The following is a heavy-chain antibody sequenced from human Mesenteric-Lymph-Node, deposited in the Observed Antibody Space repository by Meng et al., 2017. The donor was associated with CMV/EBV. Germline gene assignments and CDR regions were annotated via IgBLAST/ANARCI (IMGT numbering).Heavy chain of an antibody. CDR3: AKDMVRGLLWFGLDY. J-gene: IGHJ4*02. CDR1: GFTFSSYA. D-gene: IGHD3-10*01. CDR2: INTGGTT. Sequence: GESLKISCAASGFTFSSYAITWVCQAPGKGLEWVSSINTGGTTYYADSVKGRFTISRDNSNHTLYLQMNSLRAEDTALYYCAKDMVRGLLWFGLDYWGQGTLVTVSS. V-gene: IGHV3-23*01.